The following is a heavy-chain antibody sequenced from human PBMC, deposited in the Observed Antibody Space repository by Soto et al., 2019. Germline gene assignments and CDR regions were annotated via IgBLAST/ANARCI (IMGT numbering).Heavy chain of an antibody. D-gene: IGHD3-3*02. V-gene: IGHV1-69*13. J-gene: IGHJ5*02. CDR2: IIPIFGTA. CDR3: ASSPSFLEWLLGLDP. Sequence: SVKVSCKASGGTFSSYAISWVRQAPGQGLEWMGGIIPIFGTANYAQKFQGRVTIIADESTSTAYMELSSLRSEDTAVYYCASSPSFLEWLLGLDPWGQGTLVTVSS. CDR1: GGTFSSYA.